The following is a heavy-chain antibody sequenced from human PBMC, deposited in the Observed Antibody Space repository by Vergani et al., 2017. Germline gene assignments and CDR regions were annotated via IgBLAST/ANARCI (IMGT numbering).Heavy chain of an antibody. CDR3: AREIIVALAGGWFDP. D-gene: IGHD2/OR15-2a*01. CDR2: IYYSGST. Sequence: QVQLQESGPGLVKPSETLSLTCTVSGGSVSSGSYYWSWIRQPPGKGLEWIGYIYYSGSTNYNPSLKSRVTISVDTSKNQFSLKLSSVTAAATAVYYCAREIIVALAGGWFDPWGQGTLVTVSS. CDR1: GGSVSSGSYY. J-gene: IGHJ5*02. V-gene: IGHV4-61*01.